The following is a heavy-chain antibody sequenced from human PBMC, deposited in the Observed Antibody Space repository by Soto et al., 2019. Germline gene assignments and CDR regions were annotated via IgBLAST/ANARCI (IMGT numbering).Heavy chain of an antibody. Sequence: ASVKVSCKASGYTFTSSYMHWVRQAPGQGLEWMGIINPSGGSASYAQKFQGRVTMTRDTSTSTVYMELSSLRSEDTAVYYCARDIRRVVPAAMPPRDTFNGFAPSGQETLVPVSS. D-gene: IGHD2-2*01. CDR3: ARDIRRVVPAAMPPRDTFNGFAP. CDR2: INPSGGSA. J-gene: IGHJ5*02. CDR1: GYTFTSSY. V-gene: IGHV1-46*03.